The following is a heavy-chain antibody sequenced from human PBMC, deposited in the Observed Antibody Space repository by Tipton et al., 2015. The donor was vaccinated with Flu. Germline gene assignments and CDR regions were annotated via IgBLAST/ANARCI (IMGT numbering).Heavy chain of an antibody. CDR1: GGSFSGYY. CDR2: INHSGST. CDR3: ARGQGNSGWRYFDY. D-gene: IGHD6-19*01. J-gene: IGHJ4*02. V-gene: IGHV4-34*01. Sequence: LRLSCAVYGGSFSGYYWSWICQPPGKGLEWIGEINHSGSTNYNPSLKSRVTISVDTSKNQFSLKLSSMTAADTAVYYCARGQGNSGWRYFDYWGQGTLVTVSS.